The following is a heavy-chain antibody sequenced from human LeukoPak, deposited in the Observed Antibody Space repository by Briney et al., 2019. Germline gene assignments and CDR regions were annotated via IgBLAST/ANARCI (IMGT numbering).Heavy chain of an antibody. Sequence: PGGSLRLSCAASGFTFNNFAMSWVRQAPGKGLEWVSSISGSGVSTYYADCLKGRFTISRDNFKNTLFLQLNSLRAEDTAVYYCAKAARLLWFGELFGGSDYWGQGTLVTVSS. J-gene: IGHJ4*02. V-gene: IGHV3-23*01. D-gene: IGHD3-10*01. CDR3: AKAARLLWFGELFGGSDY. CDR2: ISGSGVST. CDR1: GFTFNNFA.